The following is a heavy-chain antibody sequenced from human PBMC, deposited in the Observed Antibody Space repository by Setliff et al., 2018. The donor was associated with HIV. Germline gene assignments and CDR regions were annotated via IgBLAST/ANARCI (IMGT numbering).Heavy chain of an antibody. D-gene: IGHD6-13*01. CDR1: GGSFDMHT. Sequence: ASVKVSCKTSGGSFDMHTISWVRQAPGQGLEFVGRIIPIIDTTNYAQKFQGRVTITADKSANTTYMELRSLRSEDTAIYYCATMSRSSRSWAIFDYWGQGVLVTVSS. CDR2: IIPIIDTT. CDR3: ATMSRSSRSWAIFDY. J-gene: IGHJ4*02. V-gene: IGHV1-69*08.